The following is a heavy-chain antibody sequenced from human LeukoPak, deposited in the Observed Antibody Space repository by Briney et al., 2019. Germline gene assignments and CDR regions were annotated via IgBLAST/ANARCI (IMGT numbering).Heavy chain of an antibody. CDR3: VRDNYGYSDY. V-gene: IGHV3-7*01. CDR1: GFTFRYYW. D-gene: IGHD3-16*01. Sequence: GGSLRLSSAASGFTFRYYWMSWVRQAPGKGLEWVANIKEDGSEEYYVDSVKGRITISRDNAKNSLYLQVNSLRVEDTAVYYCVRDNYGYSDYWGQGTLVTVSS. CDR2: IKEDGSEE. J-gene: IGHJ4*02.